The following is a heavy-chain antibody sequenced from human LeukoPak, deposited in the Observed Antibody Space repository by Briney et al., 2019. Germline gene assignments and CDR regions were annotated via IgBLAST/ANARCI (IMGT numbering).Heavy chain of an antibody. CDR1: GFTFSSYS. D-gene: IGHD3-16*01. Sequence: GGSLRLSCAASGFTFSSYSMNWVRQALGKGLEWVSSISSSSSYIYYADSVKGRFTISRDNAKNSLYLQMNSLRAEDTAVYYCARDHYGLSNAFDIWGQGTMVTVSS. J-gene: IGHJ3*02. V-gene: IGHV3-21*01. CDR2: ISSSSSYI. CDR3: ARDHYGLSNAFDI.